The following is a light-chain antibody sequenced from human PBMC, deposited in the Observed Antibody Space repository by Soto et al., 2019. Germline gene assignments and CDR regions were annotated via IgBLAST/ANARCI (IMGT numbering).Light chain of an antibody. Sequence: EIVMTQSPATLSVSPGERATLSCRASQSVSSNLAWHQQKPGQAPRLLIYGASTRATGIPARFSGSGSGTEFTLTISSLQSEDFAVYYCQQYNDWPPTFGQGTKVDI. CDR2: GAS. V-gene: IGKV3-15*01. CDR3: QQYNDWPPT. J-gene: IGKJ1*01. CDR1: QSVSSN.